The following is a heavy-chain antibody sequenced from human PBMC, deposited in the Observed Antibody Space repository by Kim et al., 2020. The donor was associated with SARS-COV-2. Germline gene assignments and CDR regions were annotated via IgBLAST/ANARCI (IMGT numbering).Heavy chain of an antibody. CDR2: IYYSGST. J-gene: IGHJ4*02. Sequence: SETLSLTCTVSGGSISSSSYYWGWIRQPPGKGLEWIGSIYYSGSTYHNPSLKSRVTISVDTSKNQFSLKLRSVTAADTAVYYCARHDPQWLRFEGYFDYCGQGTLVTVSS. CDR1: GGSISSSSYY. V-gene: IGHV4-39*01. D-gene: IGHD5-12*01. CDR3: ARHDPQWLRFEGYFDY.